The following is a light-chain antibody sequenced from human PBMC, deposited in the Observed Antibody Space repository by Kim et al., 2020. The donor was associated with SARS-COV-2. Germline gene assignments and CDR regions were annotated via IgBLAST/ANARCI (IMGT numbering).Light chain of an antibody. CDR2: DAS. J-gene: IGKJ4*01. Sequence: ASVGARVIITCQASRDIGNKLNWYQQKPGKAPKVLIYDASNVQTGVPSRFSGTGSGTDFTFIITCLQPEDVATYYCQQFDNLSLTFGGGTKVDIK. CDR1: RDIGNK. CDR3: QQFDNLSLT. V-gene: IGKV1-33*01.